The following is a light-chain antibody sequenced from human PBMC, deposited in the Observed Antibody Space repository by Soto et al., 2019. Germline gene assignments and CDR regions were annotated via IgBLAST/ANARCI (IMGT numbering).Light chain of an antibody. CDR1: SSDVGSYNR. Sequence: QSVLTQPPSVSGSPGQSVTISCTGTSSDVGSYNRVSWYQQPPGTAPKLMIYQVSNRPSGVPDRFSGSKSGNTASLTISGLQAEEEADYYCSSYTSSSTRVFGGGTKLTFL. CDR2: QVS. CDR3: SSYTSSSTRV. J-gene: IGLJ3*02. V-gene: IGLV2-18*02.